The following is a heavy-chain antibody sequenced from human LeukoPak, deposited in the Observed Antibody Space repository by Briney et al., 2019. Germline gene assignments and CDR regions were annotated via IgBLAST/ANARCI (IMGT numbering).Heavy chain of an antibody. V-gene: IGHV4-34*01. J-gene: IGHJ4*02. CDR3: GRGRDSGSSYFDY. CDR2: INHSGST. D-gene: IGHD3-10*01. Sequence: SETLSLTCAVYGGSFSGYYWSWIRQPPGKGLEWIGEINHSGSTNYNPSLKSRVTISVDTSKNQFSLKLTSVTAADTSVYYCGRGRDSGSSYFDYWGQGTLVTVSS. CDR1: GGSFSGYY.